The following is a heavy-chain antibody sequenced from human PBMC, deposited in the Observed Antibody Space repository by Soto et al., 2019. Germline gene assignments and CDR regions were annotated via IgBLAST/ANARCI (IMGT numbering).Heavy chain of an antibody. CDR3: ASTPLELWAFDI. Sequence: QVQLQESGPGLVKPSQTLSLTCTVSGGSISSGGYYWSWIRQHPGKGLEWIGYIYYSGSTYYNPPLKSRVTTSVDTSKNPLSLKLSSVTAADTAVYYCASTPLELWAFDIWGQGTMVTVSS. V-gene: IGHV4-31*03. J-gene: IGHJ3*02. CDR2: IYYSGST. D-gene: IGHD1-7*01. CDR1: GGSISSGGYY.